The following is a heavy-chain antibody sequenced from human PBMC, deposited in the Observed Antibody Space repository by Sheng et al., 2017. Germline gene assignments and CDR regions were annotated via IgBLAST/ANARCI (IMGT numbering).Heavy chain of an antibody. V-gene: IGHV1-69*02. CDR2: IIPILGIA. J-gene: IGHJ4*02. D-gene: IGHD1-26*01. CDR3: ASSGSPTTFDY. CDR1: GGTFSSYT. Sequence: QVQLVQSGAEVKKPGSSVKVSCKASGGTFSSYTISWVRQAPGQGLEWMGRIIPILGIANYAQKFQGRVTITADKSTSTAYMELSSLRSEDTAVYYCASSGSPTTFDYWGQGTLVTVSS.